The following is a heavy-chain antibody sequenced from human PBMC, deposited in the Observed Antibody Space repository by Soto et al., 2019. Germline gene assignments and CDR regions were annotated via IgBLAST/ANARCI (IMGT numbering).Heavy chain of an antibody. D-gene: IGHD6-6*01. Sequence: EVQLLESGGGLVQPGGSLRLSCAASGFAFSSYAMSWVRQALGKGLEWVSDISGSSASTYYADSVKGRFTISRDISKTTLYVQMNILRAADTVVYYCARGGSSSSRFYFDNWCQGTLVTVSS. CDR1: GFAFSSYA. CDR3: ARGGSSSSRFYFDN. V-gene: IGHV3-23*01. J-gene: IGHJ4*02. CDR2: ISGSSAST.